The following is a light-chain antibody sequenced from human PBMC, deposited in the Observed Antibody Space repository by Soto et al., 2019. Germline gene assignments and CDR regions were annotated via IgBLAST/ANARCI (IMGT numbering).Light chain of an antibody. V-gene: IGKV1-5*01. CDR2: DAS. J-gene: IGKJ2*01. Sequence: DIQMTQSPSTLSASVGDRVTITCRASQSISSWLAWYQQKPGKAPKLLIYDASSLESGVPSRFSGSGSGTEFTLTISSLQPDDFATYYCQQYNSYSYTVGQGTKLEIK. CDR3: QQYNSYSYT. CDR1: QSISSW.